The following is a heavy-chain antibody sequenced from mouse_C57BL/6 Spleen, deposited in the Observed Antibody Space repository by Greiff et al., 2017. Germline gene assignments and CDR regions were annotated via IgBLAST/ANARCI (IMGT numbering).Heavy chain of an antibody. CDR2: LNPNNGGT. CDR3: ARDFTTVVAEYFEV. D-gene: IGHD1-1*01. CDR1: GYTFTDYY. Sequence: VQLQQSGPELVKPGASVTISCKASGYTFTDYYLNWLKPSPGTSLAWIGDLNPNNGGTSYNQKFKGNATLTVGKSSITAYMELHSLTSEDSAVYFCARDFTTVVAEYFEVGGTGTTVTVSS. V-gene: IGHV1-26*01. J-gene: IGHJ1*03.